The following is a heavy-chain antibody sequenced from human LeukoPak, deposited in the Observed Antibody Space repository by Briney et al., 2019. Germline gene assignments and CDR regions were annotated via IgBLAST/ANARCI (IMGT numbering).Heavy chain of an antibody. D-gene: IGHD3-22*01. CDR3: ARGTYYYDRGAFDY. J-gene: IGHJ4*02. CDR1: GFTFSSYS. CDR2: ISSSSSYI. Sequence: GGSLGLSCAASGFTFSSYSMNWVRQAPGKGLEWVSSISSSSSYIYYADSVKGRFTISRDNAKNSLYLQMNSLRAEDTAVYYCARGTYYYDRGAFDYWGQGTLVTVSS. V-gene: IGHV3-21*01.